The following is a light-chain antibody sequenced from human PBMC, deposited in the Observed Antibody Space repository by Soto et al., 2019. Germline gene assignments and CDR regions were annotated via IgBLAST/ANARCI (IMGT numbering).Light chain of an antibody. CDR3: HQHSNWPLT. V-gene: IGKV3-11*01. CDR2: DVS. Sequence: EIVLTQSPDTLSLSPGERATLSCRASQSVGTSFAWYQQKPGQAPSLLISDVSNRATGIPARFSGSGSRTELTLTISSLEPEDFAVYYCHQHSNWPLTFGGGTKVEIK. CDR1: QSVGTS. J-gene: IGKJ4*01.